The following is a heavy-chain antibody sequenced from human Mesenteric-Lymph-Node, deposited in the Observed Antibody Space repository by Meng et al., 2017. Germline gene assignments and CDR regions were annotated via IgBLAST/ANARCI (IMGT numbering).Heavy chain of an antibody. D-gene: IGHD3-16*01. V-gene: IGHV3-21*01. CDR2: ISSSSSYI. CDR1: GFTFSSYS. Sequence: VHLVEAGGGLVKPGASLRLSCAASGFTFSSYSMNWVRQAPGKGLEWVSSISSSSSYIYYADSVKGRFTISRDNAKNSLYLQMNSLRAEDTAVYYCARDSGGWFDPWGQGTLVTVSS. J-gene: IGHJ5*02. CDR3: ARDSGGWFDP.